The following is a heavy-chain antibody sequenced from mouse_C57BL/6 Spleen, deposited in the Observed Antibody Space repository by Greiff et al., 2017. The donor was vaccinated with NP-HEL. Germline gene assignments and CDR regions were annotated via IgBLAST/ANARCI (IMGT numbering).Heavy chain of an antibody. CDR3: ARELGGAYYFDY. Sequence: EVQLQQSGPELVKPGASVKISCKASGYSFTDYNMNWVKQSNGKSLEWIGVINPKYGTTSYNQKFKGKATLTVDQSSSTAYMQLHSLTSEDSAVYCCARELGGAYYFDYWGQGTTLTVSS. J-gene: IGHJ2*01. D-gene: IGHD4-1*01. V-gene: IGHV1-39*01. CDR1: GYSFTDYN. CDR2: INPKYGTT.